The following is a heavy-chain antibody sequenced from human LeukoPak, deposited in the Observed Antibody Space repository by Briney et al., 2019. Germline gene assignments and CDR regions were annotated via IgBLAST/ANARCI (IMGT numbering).Heavy chain of an antibody. V-gene: IGHV3-53*01. CDR3: ARTLCYYYYMDV. CDR2: IYSGGST. J-gene: IGHJ6*03. Sequence: PGGSLRLSCAASGFTFSIYGMSWVRQSPGKGLEWVSVIYSGGSTYYADSVKGRFTISRDNSKNTLYLQMNSLRAEDTAVYYCARTLCYYYYMDVWGKGTTVTVSS. CDR1: GFTFSIYG.